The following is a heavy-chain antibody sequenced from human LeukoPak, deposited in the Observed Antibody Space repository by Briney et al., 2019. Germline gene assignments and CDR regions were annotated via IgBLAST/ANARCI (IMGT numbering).Heavy chain of an antibody. CDR2: INPNSGGT. D-gene: IGHD2-15*01. Sequence: ASVKVSCKPSGYTFTDCYMHWLRQAPGQGLEWMGWINPNSGGTNYAQKFQGRVTMTRDTSISTAYMELSRLRSDDTAVYYCARNSDSVVAATPLSYWGQGTLVTVSS. J-gene: IGHJ4*02. CDR1: GYTFTDCY. V-gene: IGHV1-2*02. CDR3: ARNSDSVVAATPLSY.